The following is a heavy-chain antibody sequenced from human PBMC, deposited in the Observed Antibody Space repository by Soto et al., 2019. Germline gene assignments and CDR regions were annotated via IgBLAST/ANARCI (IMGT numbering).Heavy chain of an antibody. CDR1: GGSFSGYY. Sequence: ASETLSLTCAVYGGSFSGYYWSWIRQPPGKGLEWIGEINHSGSTNYNPSLKSRVTISVDTSKNQFSLKLSSVTAADTAVYYCARGRYSVAGTSHFDYWGQGTLVTV. CDR2: INHSGST. J-gene: IGHJ4*02. CDR3: ARGRYSVAGTSHFDY. D-gene: IGHD6-19*01. V-gene: IGHV4-34*01.